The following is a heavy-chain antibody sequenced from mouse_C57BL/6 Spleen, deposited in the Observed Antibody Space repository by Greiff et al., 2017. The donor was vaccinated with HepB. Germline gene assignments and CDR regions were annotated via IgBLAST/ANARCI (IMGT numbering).Heavy chain of an antibody. V-gene: IGHV1-18*01. CDR2: INPNNGGT. Sequence: EVQLQESGPELVKPGASVKIPCKASGYTFTDYNMDWVKQSHGKSLEWIGDINPNNGGTIYNQKFKGKATLTVDKSSSTAYMELRSLTSEDTAVYYCARWSYGSSYEAWFAYWGQGTLVTVSA. CDR3: ARWSYGSSYEAWFAY. D-gene: IGHD1-1*01. J-gene: IGHJ3*01. CDR1: GYTFTDYN.